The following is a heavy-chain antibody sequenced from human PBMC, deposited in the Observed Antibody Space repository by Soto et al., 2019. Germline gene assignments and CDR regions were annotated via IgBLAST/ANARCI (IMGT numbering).Heavy chain of an antibody. D-gene: IGHD3-9*01. CDR2: ISAYNGDT. CDR1: GYTFTSYG. J-gene: IGHJ6*02. Sequence: EASVKVSCKASGYTFTSYGISWVRQAPEQGLEWMGWISAYNGDTNYAQKLQGRVTMTTDTSTSTAYMELRSLRSDDTAVYYCARDGRAYDILTGYYNYYGMDVWGQGTTVTVSS. CDR3: ARDGRAYDILTGYYNYYGMDV. V-gene: IGHV1-18*01.